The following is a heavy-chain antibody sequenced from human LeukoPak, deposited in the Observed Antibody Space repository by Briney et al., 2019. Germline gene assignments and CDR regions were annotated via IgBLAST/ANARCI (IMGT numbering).Heavy chain of an antibody. J-gene: IGHJ4*02. D-gene: IGHD6-19*01. CDR1: GGSISSYY. CDR3: ARAAGSWHTLNFDY. CDR2: IYYSGST. V-gene: IGHV4-59*08. Sequence: SETLSLTCTVSGGSISSYYWSWIRQPPGKGLEWIGYIYYSGSTNYNPSLKSRVTISVDTSKNQFSLKLSSVTAADTAVYYCARAAGSWHTLNFDYWGQGTLVTVSS.